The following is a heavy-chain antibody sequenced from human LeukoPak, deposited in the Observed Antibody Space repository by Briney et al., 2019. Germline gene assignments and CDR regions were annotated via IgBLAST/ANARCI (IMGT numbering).Heavy chain of an antibody. CDR3: ARAGITMVPGSGFDP. J-gene: IGHJ5*02. CDR2: IWYDGSNK. D-gene: IGHD3-10*01. Sequence: GGSLRLSCAASGFTFSSYGVHWVRQAPGKGLEWVAVIWYDGSNKYYADSVKGRFTISRDNSKNTLYLQMNSLRAEDTAVYYCARAGITMVPGSGFDPWGQGTLVTVSS. CDR1: GFTFSSYG. V-gene: IGHV3-33*01.